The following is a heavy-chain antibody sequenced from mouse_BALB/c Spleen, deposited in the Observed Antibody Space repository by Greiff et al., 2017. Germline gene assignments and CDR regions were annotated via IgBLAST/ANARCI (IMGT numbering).Heavy chain of an antibody. V-gene: IGHV5-6-3*01. D-gene: IGHD2-14*01. Sequence: EVKLVESGGGLVQPGGSLKLSCAASGFTFSSYGMSWVRQTPDKRLELVATINSNGGSTYYPDSVKGRFTISRDNAKNTLYLQMSSLKSEDTAMYYCAREGAYYRYDEAMDYWGQGTSVTVSS. CDR1: GFTFSSYG. J-gene: IGHJ4*01. CDR2: INSNGGST. CDR3: AREGAYYRYDEAMDY.